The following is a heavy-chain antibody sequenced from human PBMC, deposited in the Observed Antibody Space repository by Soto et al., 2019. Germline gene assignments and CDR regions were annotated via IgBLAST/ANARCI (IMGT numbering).Heavy chain of an antibody. Sequence: PGWSLRLSCAASGFTFSSYAMSWVRQAPGKGLEWVSAISGSGGSTYYADSVKGRFTISRDNSKNTLYLQMNSLRAEDTAVYYRPHQYDRSGLRHLFQHWGQGTLCTVSS. CDR2: ISGSGGST. CDR1: GFTFSSYA. D-gene: IGHD3-22*01. CDR3: PHQYDRSGLRHLFQH. J-gene: IGHJ1*01. V-gene: IGHV3-23*01.